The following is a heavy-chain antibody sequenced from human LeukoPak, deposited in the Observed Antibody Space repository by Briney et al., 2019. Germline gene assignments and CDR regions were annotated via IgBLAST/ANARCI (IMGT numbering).Heavy chain of an antibody. J-gene: IGHJ4*02. V-gene: IGHV3-53*01. D-gene: IGHD5-18*01. CDR1: GLTVRTNY. CDR3: ARGGYSYGYGTYYFDY. CDR2: IYSDGST. Sequence: GGSLRLSCAASGLTVRTNYMSWVRQAPGKGLEWVSVIYSDGSTYYADSVKGRFTISRDNSKNTLYLQMNSLRAEDTAVYYCARGGYSYGYGTYYFDYWGQGTLVTVSS.